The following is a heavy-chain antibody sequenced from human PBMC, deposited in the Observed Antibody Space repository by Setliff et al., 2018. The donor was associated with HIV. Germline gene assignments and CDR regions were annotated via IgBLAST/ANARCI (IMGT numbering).Heavy chain of an antibody. D-gene: IGHD4-17*01. CDR3: ARAAAGNTGPFDL. J-gene: IGHJ4*02. V-gene: IGHV4-4*07. CDR1: DSGTYY. CDR2: VSSRGDT. Sequence: SETLSLTCTVSDSGTYYWSWIRQPAGKGPEWIGRVSSRGDTNYNPSLKSRVTMSVDTSKNQLSLKLTSVTASDTAVYYCARAAAGNTGPFDLWGQGSPVTVSS.